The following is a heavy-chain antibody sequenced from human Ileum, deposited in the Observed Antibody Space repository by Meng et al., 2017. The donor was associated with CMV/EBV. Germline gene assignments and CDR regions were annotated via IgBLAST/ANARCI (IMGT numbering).Heavy chain of an antibody. J-gene: IGHJ4*02. Sequence: ASLKVSCKASGYTFTGYYMHWVRQAPGQGLEGMGWINPNSGGANYAQKSQGRVTMTRDTSITKVYMELRGLRSDDPAVYYCAGDDAASDYWGQGTLVTVSS. CDR1: GYTFTGYY. D-gene: IGHD6-25*01. V-gene: IGHV1-2*02. CDR3: AGDDAASDY. CDR2: INPNSGGA.